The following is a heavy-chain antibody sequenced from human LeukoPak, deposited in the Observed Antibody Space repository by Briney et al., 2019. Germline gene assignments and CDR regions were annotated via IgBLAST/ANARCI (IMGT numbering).Heavy chain of an antibody. CDR1: GGSISSGGYY. CDR3: ARYDTGGSCFDY. Sequence: PSQTLSLTCTVSGGSISSGGYYWSWIRHHPGKGLEWIGYIYYSGSTYYNPSLKSRVTVSVDTSKNQFSLKLSSVTAADTAVYYCARYDTGGSCFDYWGQGTLVTVSS. D-gene: IGHD2-15*01. J-gene: IGHJ4*02. CDR2: IYYSGST. V-gene: IGHV4-31*03.